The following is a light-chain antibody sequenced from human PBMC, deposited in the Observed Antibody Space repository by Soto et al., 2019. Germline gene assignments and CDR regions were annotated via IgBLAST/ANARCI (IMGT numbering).Light chain of an antibody. J-gene: IGKJ1*01. CDR3: QQSYSTPPWP. V-gene: IGKV1-39*01. CDR1: QSIRSW. Sequence: NQMTQSPSTLSASVGDRVTITCRASQSIRSWLAWYQQKPGKAPKLLIYAASSLQSGVPSRFSGSGSGTDFTLTISSLQPEDFATYYCQQSYSTPPWPFGQGTKVDI. CDR2: AAS.